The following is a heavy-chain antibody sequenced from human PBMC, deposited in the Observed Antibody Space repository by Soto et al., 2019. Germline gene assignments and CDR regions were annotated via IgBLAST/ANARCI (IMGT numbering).Heavy chain of an antibody. D-gene: IGHD2-15*01. CDR3: AKGVVAGGTCYCASDY. CDR1: GFTFSNYA. Sequence: PGGSLRLSCAASGFTFSNYAMSWVRQAPGKGLEWVSSISGSGGDTYYADSVKGRFTISRDNSKNTVYLQMNSLRAEDTAIYYCAKGVVAGGTCYCASDYWGQGTLVTVSS. J-gene: IGHJ4*02. V-gene: IGHV3-23*01. CDR2: ISGSGGDT.